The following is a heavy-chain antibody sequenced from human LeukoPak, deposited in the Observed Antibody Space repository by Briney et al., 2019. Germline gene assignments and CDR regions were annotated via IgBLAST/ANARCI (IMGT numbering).Heavy chain of an antibody. D-gene: IGHD1-20*01. Sequence: SVGSLRLSCAASGFTFSSSWMNWVRQAPGKGLQWVCNINTEGSETRFVDSVRGRFTMSKDNAKNAFLLQMNSLRDDDTAVFYCTAWTDRDYNFWGQGTVVTVSS. CDR2: INTEGSET. CDR1: GFTFSSSW. CDR3: TAWTDRDYNF. V-gene: IGHV3-7*01. J-gene: IGHJ4*02.